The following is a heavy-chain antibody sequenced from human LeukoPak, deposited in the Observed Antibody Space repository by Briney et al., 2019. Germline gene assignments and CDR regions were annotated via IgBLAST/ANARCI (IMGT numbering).Heavy chain of an antibody. Sequence: GGSLRLSCAASGFTFSSYAMHWVRQAPGKGLEWVAVISYDGSNKYYADSVKGRFTISRDNSKNTLYLQMNSLRAEDTAVYYCARAMANYYDFWSGYEAHYMDVWGKGTTVTVSS. V-gene: IGHV3-30-3*01. J-gene: IGHJ6*03. CDR2: ISYDGSNK. D-gene: IGHD3-3*01. CDR3: ARAMANYYDFWSGYEAHYMDV. CDR1: GFTFSSYA.